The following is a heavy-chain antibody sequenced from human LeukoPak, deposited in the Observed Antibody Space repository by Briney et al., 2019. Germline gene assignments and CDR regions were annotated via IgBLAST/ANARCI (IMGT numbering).Heavy chain of an antibody. J-gene: IGHJ4*02. CDR2: ISHDESNR. CDR1: GFTFSSYG. Sequence: GRSLRLSCAASGFTFSSYGMHWVRHAPGKGLEGVAVISHDESNRYYVDSVKGRFTISRDNSKNTLYLQMNSLRAEDTAVYYCAKGRYFYEKSGFYNWGQGTLVTVSS. V-gene: IGHV3-30*18. D-gene: IGHD3-9*01. CDR3: AKGRYFYEKSGFYN.